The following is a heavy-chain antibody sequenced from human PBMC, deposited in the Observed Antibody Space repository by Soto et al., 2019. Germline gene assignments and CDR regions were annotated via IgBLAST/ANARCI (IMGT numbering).Heavy chain of an antibody. J-gene: IGHJ4*02. CDR3: AKDMGRGYSYGYVDN. Sequence: SETLSLTCTVSGDSISSGDYYWSWIRQPPGKGLEWIGCIYYSGNTYYNPSLKRRFSISVDTSKNQFSLQLSSVTVADTAVYYCAKDMGRGYSYGYVDNWGQGTLVTVSS. V-gene: IGHV4-30-4*01. D-gene: IGHD5-18*01. CDR2: IYYSGNT. CDR1: GDSISSGDYY.